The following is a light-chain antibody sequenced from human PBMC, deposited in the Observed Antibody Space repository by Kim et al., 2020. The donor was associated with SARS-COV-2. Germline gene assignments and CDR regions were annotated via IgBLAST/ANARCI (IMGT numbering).Light chain of an antibody. Sequence: DIQMTQSPSSVSASVGDRVTITCRASQGISSRLAWYQQKLGKTPKLLISAASNLQSGVPSRFRGSGSGTNFTLTITSLQPDDFATYHCQQTKSFPLTFGGGTKVDIK. CDR1: QGISSR. CDR2: AAS. CDR3: QQTKSFPLT. V-gene: IGKV1-12*01. J-gene: IGKJ4*01.